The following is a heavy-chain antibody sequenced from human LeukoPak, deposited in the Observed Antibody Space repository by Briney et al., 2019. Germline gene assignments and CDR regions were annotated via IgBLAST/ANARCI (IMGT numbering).Heavy chain of an antibody. J-gene: IGHJ6*02. CDR2: IIPILGIA. CDR3: AATSNHRDYDYYYGMDV. CDR1: GGTFSSYA. Sequence: SVKVSCKASGGTFSSYAISWVRQAPGQGLEWMGRIIPILGIANYAQKFQGRVTITVDKSTSTAYMELSSLRSEDTAVNYCAATSNHRDYDYYYGMDVWGQGTTVTVSS. V-gene: IGHV1-69*04. D-gene: IGHD1-14*01.